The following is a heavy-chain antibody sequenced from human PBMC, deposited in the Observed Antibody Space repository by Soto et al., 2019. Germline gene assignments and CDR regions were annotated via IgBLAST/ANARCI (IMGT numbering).Heavy chain of an antibody. V-gene: IGHV2-70*01. CDR1: GFSLSTRAMC. CDR2: IDWDDDK. CDR3: ARIRSGSYYYFDS. Sequence: SGPTLVNPTQTLALTCTFSGFSLSTRAMCVSWIRQPPGKALEWLALIDWDDDKYYSTSLKTRLTISKDTSKNQVVLSMTNMDPVDTATYYCARIRSGSYYYFDSWGQGTLVTVSS. D-gene: IGHD1-26*01. J-gene: IGHJ4*02.